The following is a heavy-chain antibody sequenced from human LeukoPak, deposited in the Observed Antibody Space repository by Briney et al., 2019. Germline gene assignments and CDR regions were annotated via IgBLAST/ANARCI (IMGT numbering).Heavy chain of an antibody. D-gene: IGHD2-2*01. CDR3: ARLLGTAANDAFDI. V-gene: IGHV1-18*01. CDR1: GYTFTSYG. J-gene: IGHJ3*02. CDR2: ISAYNGNT. Sequence: GASVKVSCKASGYTFTSYGISWVRQAPGQGLEWMGWISAYNGNTNYAQKLQGRVTMTTDTSTSTDYMELRSLRSDDTAVYYCARLLGTAANDAFDIWGQGTMVTVSS.